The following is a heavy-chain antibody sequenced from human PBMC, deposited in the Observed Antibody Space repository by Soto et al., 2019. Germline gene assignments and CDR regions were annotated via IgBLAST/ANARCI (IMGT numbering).Heavy chain of an antibody. CDR2: IYYSGSI. CDR1: GGSVSYGDYY. Sequence: SETLSLTCTVSGGSVSYGDYYWSWIRQPPGKGLEWLGYIYYSGSIYYNPSLKSRATISADTSKNQFSLRLSSVTSADTAVYYCARGELGRDYYFDYWGQGTLVTVSS. V-gene: IGHV4-30-4*01. D-gene: IGHD1-26*01. J-gene: IGHJ4*02. CDR3: ARGELGRDYYFDY.